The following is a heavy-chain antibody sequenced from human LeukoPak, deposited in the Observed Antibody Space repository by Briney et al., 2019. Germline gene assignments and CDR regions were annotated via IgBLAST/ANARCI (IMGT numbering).Heavy chain of an antibody. V-gene: IGHV1-18*01. J-gene: IGHJ5*02. CDR2: ISAYNGNT. CDR1: GYTFTSYG. Sequence: ASVKVSCKASGYTFTSYGISWVRPAPGQGLEWVGWISAYNGNTNYAQKLQGRVTMTTDTSTSTAYMELRSLRSDDTAVYYCARDQGVVVPAAKNWFDPWGQGTLVTVSS. D-gene: IGHD2-2*01. CDR3: ARDQGVVVPAAKNWFDP.